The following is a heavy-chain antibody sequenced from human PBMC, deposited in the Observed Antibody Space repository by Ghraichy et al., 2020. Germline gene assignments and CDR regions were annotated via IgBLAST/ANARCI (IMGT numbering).Heavy chain of an antibody. CDR3: ASQTQQTAEFFQH. CDR2: ISYDGSSQ. CDR1: GFTFSTYA. J-gene: IGHJ1*01. V-gene: IGHV3-30-3*01. D-gene: IGHD6-13*01. Sequence: LSLTCAASGFTFSTYAMHWVRQAPGKGLEWVAVISYDGSSQIYADSVKGRFTVFRDNSKNTLYLQLNSLRAEDTAVYYCASQTQQTAEFFQHWGQGTLVTVSS.